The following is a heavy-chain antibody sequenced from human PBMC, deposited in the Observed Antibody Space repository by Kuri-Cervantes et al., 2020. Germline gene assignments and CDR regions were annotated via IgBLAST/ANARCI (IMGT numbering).Heavy chain of an antibody. J-gene: IGHJ4*02. CDR1: GFTVSRNY. CDR2: ISSSSSYI. CDR3: ARARGGDY. V-gene: IGHV3-21*01. D-gene: IGHD3-16*01. Sequence: LSLTCVASGFTVSRNYMNWVRQAPGKGLEWVSSISSSSSYIYYADSVKGRFTISRDNAKNSLYLQMNSLRAEDTAVYYCARARGGDYWGQGTLVTVSS.